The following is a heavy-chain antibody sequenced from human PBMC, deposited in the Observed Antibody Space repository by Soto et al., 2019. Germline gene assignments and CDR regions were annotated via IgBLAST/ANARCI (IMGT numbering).Heavy chain of an antibody. D-gene: IGHD2-21*02. CDR1: GFTFSSCT. Sequence: EVHLVESAGSLVKPGGSLRLSCAVSGFTFSSCTMNWVRQAPGKGLEWVSSISPSTSHIYYADSVKGRFTISRDNAKNSLFLQMNSLRAEDTAVYYCSGCSGGACHQNYGMDVWGQGTTVTVSS. CDR3: SGCSGGACHQNYGMDV. J-gene: IGHJ6*02. V-gene: IGHV3-21*01. CDR2: ISPSTSHI.